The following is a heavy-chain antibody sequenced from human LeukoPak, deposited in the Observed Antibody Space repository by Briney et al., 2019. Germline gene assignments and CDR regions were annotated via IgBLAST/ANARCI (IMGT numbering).Heavy chain of an antibody. CDR1: GGSISSYY. D-gene: IGHD2-2*02. CDR3: ARVLRYCSSTSCYNYYYGMDV. Sequence: SETLSLTCTVSGGSISSYYWSWIRQPPGKGLEWIGYIYYSGSTNYNPSLKSRVTISVDTSKNQFSLKLSSVTAADTAVYYCARVLRYCSSTSCYNYYYGMDVWGQGTTVTVSS. V-gene: IGHV4-59*08. J-gene: IGHJ6*02. CDR2: IYYSGST.